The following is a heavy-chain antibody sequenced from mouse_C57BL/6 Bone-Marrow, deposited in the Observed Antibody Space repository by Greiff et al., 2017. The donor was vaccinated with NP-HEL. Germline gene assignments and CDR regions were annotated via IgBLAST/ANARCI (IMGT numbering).Heavy chain of an antibody. CDR3: AREIYYDPY. Sequence: VQLQQSGPELVKPGASVKISCKASGYTFTDYYMNWVKQSHGKSLEWIGDINPNNGGTSYNQKFKGKATLTVDKSSSTAYMELRSLTSEDSAVYYCAREIYYDPYWGQGTTLTVSS. J-gene: IGHJ2*01. CDR2: INPNNGGT. V-gene: IGHV1-26*01. CDR1: GYTFTDYY. D-gene: IGHD2-4*01.